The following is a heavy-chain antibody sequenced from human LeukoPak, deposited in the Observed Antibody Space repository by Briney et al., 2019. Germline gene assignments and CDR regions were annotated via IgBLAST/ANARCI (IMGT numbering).Heavy chain of an antibody. CDR3: ARGLWFGELLL. V-gene: IGHV4-34*01. Sequence: SETLSFTCAVYGGSFSGYYWSWIRQPPGKGLEWIGEINHSGSTNYNPSLKSRVTISVDTSKNQFSLKLSSVTAADTAVYYCARGLWFGELLLWGQGTLVTVSS. CDR2: INHSGST. D-gene: IGHD3-10*01. CDR1: GGSFSGYY. J-gene: IGHJ4*02.